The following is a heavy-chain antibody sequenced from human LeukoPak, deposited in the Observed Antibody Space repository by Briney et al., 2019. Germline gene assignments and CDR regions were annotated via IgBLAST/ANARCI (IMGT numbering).Heavy chain of an antibody. J-gene: IGHJ6*03. CDR3: ARGRVSSSTWYSTYYYYFYMDV. CDR1: GFTFSSYS. V-gene: IGHV3-48*01. D-gene: IGHD6-13*01. Sequence: GGSLRLSCAASGFTFSSYSMNWVRQAPGKGLEWVSYISSSSTIYYADSVKGRFTISRDNAKNSLYLQMNSLRAEDTAVYFCARGRVSSSTWYSTYYYYFYMDVWGKGTTVTVSS. CDR2: ISSSSTI.